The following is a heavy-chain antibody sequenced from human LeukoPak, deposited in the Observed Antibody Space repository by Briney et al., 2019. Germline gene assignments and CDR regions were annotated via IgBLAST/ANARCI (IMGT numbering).Heavy chain of an antibody. V-gene: IGHV1-2*06. D-gene: IGHD2-15*01. CDR3: AEEMVADTFDY. CDR1: GYTFTGYY. J-gene: IGHJ4*02. CDR2: INPNSGGT. Sequence: ASVKVSXKASGYTFTGYYMHWVRQAPGQGLEWMGRINPNSGGTNYAQKFQGRVTMTRDTSISTAYMELSRLRSDDTAVYYCAEEMVADTFDYWGQGTLVTVSS.